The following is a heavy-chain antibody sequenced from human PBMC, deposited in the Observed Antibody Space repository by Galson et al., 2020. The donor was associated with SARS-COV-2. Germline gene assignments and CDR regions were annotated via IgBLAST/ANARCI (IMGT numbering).Heavy chain of an antibody. CDR1: GYTFTGHY. Sequence: ASVKVSCKASGYTFTGHYMHWVRQAPGQGVEWMGWINPNSGGTNYAQHFQVRVTMTRDTSISTAYMELSRLRSADTAVYYCASVGATSPVYYYYGMDIWGQGTTVTVSS. J-gene: IGHJ6*02. D-gene: IGHD1-26*01. CDR2: INPNSGGT. CDR3: ASVGATSPVYYYYGMDI. V-gene: IGHV1-2*02.